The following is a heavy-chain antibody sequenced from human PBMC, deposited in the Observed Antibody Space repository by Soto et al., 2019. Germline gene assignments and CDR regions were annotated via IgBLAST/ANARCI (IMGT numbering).Heavy chain of an antibody. CDR3: AIDPLVETGSFIDY. D-gene: IGHD2-21*02. CDR2: ISYDGREI. V-gene: IGHV3-30*16. CDR1: GFTFNIYA. Sequence: QVQLLESGGGVVRPGRSLRLSCAASGFTFNIYAFHWVRQAPGKGLEWLSVISYDGREIDYADSVKGRFTISRDSSKHTVYLQMNSLRPADTSLFYFAIDPLVETGSFIDYWCQGTLVTVS. J-gene: IGHJ4*02.